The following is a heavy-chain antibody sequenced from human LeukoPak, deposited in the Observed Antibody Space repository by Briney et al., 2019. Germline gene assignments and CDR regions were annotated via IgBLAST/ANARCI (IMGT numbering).Heavy chain of an antibody. J-gene: IGHJ4*02. D-gene: IGHD6-19*01. Sequence: ASVKVSCQTSVYTFTSYYIHGLGQAPGQGLEWMGCINPNSGGTNYAQKFQGRVTMTRDTSISTAYMELSRLRSDDTALYYCARVDHSSGWSGRKWGEGALVTLSS. CDR1: VYTFTSYY. CDR2: INPNSGGT. CDR3: ARVDHSSGWSGRK. V-gene: IGHV1-2*02.